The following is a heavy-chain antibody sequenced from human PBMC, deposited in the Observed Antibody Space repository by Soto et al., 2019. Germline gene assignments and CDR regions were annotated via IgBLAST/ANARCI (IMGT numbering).Heavy chain of an antibody. CDR3: ARGTRAAAGTNRFDY. J-gene: IGHJ4*02. CDR1: GGSISSGGYY. Sequence: SDTLSLTCTVSGGSISSGGYYWSWIRQYPGKGLEWIGYIYYSGSTYYNPSLKSRVTISVDTSKNQFSLKLSSVTAADTAVYYCARGTRAAAGTNRFDYWGQGTLVTVSS. V-gene: IGHV4-31*03. D-gene: IGHD6-13*01. CDR2: IYYSGST.